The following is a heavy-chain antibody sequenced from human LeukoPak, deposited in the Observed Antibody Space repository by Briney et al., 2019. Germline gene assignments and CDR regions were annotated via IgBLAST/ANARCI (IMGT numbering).Heavy chain of an antibody. CDR2: IWYDGSNK. CDR3: AREGSSWYFDY. J-gene: IGHJ4*02. D-gene: IGHD6-13*01. CDR1: GFTFSSYG. V-gene: IGHV3-33*01. Sequence: GGSLRLSCAASGFTFSSYGMHWVRQAPGKGLEWVAVIWYDGSNKYYADSVKGRFTISRDNSKNTLYLQMNSLRAEDTAVYYCAREGSSWYFDYRGQGNLVTVSS.